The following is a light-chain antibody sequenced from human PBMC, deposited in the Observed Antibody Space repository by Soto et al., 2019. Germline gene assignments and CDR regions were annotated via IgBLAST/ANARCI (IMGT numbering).Light chain of an antibody. CDR1: QSISSW. CDR3: QQYNTYWGYI. J-gene: IGKJ2*01. CDR2: KAS. V-gene: IGKV1-5*03. Sequence: DIQMTQSPATLSASIGDRVTITCRASQSISSWLAWYQQKPGKVPRLLIYKASSLESGVLSRFSGSRSGTEFTLTISSVQPDDFATYYCQQYNTYWGYIFGQGTKLEIK.